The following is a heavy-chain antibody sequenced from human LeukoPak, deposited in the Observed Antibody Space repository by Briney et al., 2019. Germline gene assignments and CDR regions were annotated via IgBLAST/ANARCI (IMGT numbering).Heavy chain of an antibody. D-gene: IGHD3-9*01. J-gene: IGHJ5*02. CDR3: ARRLGYYDILTGYNNWFDP. Sequence: PSETLSLTCTVSGGSISSYCWSWIRQPPGKGLGWIGYIYTSGSTNYNPSLKSRVTISVDTSKNQFSLKLSSVTAADTAVYYCARRLGYYDILTGYNNWFDPWGQGPLVTVSS. V-gene: IGHV4-4*09. CDR2: IYTSGST. CDR1: GGSISSYC.